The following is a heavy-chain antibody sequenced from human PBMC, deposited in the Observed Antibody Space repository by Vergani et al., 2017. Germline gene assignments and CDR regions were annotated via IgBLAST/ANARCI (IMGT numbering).Heavy chain of an antibody. CDR2: VFHLGTD. Sequence: QVQLQESGPGLLKTSETLSLTCNVSGVSITRGNYWGWVRQSPGTGLEWIARVFHLGTDYYKRSLRSRVRISIDAYNVLSLRLQSVTAADTAVYFCVIDLYSRGPFDVWGQGSLVTVSS. CDR3: VIDLYSRGPFDV. J-gene: IGHJ4*01. V-gene: IGHV4-38-2*02. CDR1: GVSITRGNY. D-gene: IGHD3-22*01.